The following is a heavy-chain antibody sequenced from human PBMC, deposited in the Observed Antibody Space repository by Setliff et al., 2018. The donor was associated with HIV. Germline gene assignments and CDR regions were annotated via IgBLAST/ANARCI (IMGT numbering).Heavy chain of an antibody. CDR2: IYPQDSDT. V-gene: IGHV5-51*01. CDR3: ARHTIDISLLVVQDPGPFDL. CDR1: GYSFSNHW. D-gene: IGHD3-3*02. Sequence: GESLKISCTGSGYSFSNHWIGWVRQMPGRGLEWVAIIYPQDSDTRYSPSFEGHVTISADTSRYTAYLQWRALKASDTAMYYCARHTIDISLLVVQDPGPFDLWGRGTMVTVS. J-gene: IGHJ3*01.